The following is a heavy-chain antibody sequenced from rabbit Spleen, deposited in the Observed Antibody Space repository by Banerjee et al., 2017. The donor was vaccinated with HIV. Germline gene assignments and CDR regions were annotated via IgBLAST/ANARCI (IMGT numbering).Heavy chain of an antibody. CDR1: GFSFSSAYD. J-gene: IGHJ4*01. CDR3: ARFYAGYGDFGFAAM. CDR2: IYAGTSGNT. V-gene: IGHV1S40*01. D-gene: IGHD7-1*01. Sequence: QSLEESGGDLVKPGASLTLTCKASGFSFSSAYDMCWVRQAPGKGLEWIACIYAGTSGNTYYATWAKGRFTISKTSSTTVTLQMTSLTAADTATYFCARFYAGYGDFGFAAMWGPGTLVTVS.